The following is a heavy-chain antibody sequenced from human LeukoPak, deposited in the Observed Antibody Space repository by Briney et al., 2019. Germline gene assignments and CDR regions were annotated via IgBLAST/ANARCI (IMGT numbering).Heavy chain of an antibody. V-gene: IGHV1-69*05. CDR3: AARWGFGELLPFDY. D-gene: IGHD3-10*01. CDR1: GGTFSSYA. CDR2: IIPMFATA. J-gene: IGHJ4*02. Sequence: GASVKVSCKASGGTFSSYAVSWVRQAPGHGLEWMGRIIPMFATANYAQKFQGRVTITTDESRSTVYMELSSLRSEDTAVYYCAARWGFGELLPFDYWGQGTLSPSPQ.